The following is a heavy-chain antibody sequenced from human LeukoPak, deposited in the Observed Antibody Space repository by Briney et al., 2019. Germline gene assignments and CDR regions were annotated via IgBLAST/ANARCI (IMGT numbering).Heavy chain of an antibody. D-gene: IGHD4-23*01. Sequence: SETLSLTCAVSGGSISSSSSICWTWVRQPPGEGLEWIGKIYHNGATNYNPSLKSRVTLLLDKSKNQFSLRLNSVTAADTAVYYCARNGGNSDYDYWGQGTLVTVSA. CDR3: ARNGGNSDYDY. CDR1: GGSISSSSSIC. CDR2: IYHNGAT. V-gene: IGHV4-4*02. J-gene: IGHJ4*02.